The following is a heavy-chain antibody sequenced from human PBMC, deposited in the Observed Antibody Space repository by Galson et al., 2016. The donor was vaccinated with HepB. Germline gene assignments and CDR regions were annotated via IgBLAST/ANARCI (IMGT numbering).Heavy chain of an antibody. Sequence: QSEAEVKKPGESLKISCKGSGYSFTSYWIGWVRQMPGKGLEWMGIIYPGDSDTKYSPSFQGQVTFSADKSTNTAYLQWSSLKASDTAKYYCARRASYDFWYGLADYWGQGTLVTVSS. CDR2: IYPGDSDT. D-gene: IGHD3-3*01. V-gene: IGHV5-51*01. CDR3: ARRASYDFWYGLADY. CDR1: GYSFTSYW. J-gene: IGHJ4*02.